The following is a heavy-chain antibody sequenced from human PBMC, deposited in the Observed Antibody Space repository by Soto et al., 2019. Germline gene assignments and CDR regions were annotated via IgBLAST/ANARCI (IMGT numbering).Heavy chain of an antibody. J-gene: IGHJ6*02. V-gene: IGHV6-1*01. D-gene: IGHD6-13*01. Sequence: SQTLSLTCAISGDSVSSNSAAWNWIRQSPSRGLEWLGRTYYRSKWYNDYAVSVKSRITINPDTSKNQFSLQLNSVTPEDTAVYYCARSGAAAGTGYYYYGMDVWGQGITVTVSS. CDR1: GDSVSSNSAA. CDR3: ARSGAAAGTGYYYYGMDV. CDR2: TYYRSKWYN.